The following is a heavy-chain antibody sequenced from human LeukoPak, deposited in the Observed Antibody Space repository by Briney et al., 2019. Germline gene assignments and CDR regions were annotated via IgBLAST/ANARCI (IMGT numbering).Heavy chain of an antibody. CDR1: GGSFSGYY. CDR3: ARFPSYGVYYFDY. CDR2: INHSGST. Sequence: PSETLSLTCAVYGGSFSGYYWSWIRQPPGKGLEWIGEINHSGSTNYNPSLKSRVTISVDRSKNQLSLKLSSVTAADTAVYYCARFPSYGVYYFDYWGQGTLVTVSS. D-gene: IGHD1-26*01. J-gene: IGHJ4*02. V-gene: IGHV4-34*01.